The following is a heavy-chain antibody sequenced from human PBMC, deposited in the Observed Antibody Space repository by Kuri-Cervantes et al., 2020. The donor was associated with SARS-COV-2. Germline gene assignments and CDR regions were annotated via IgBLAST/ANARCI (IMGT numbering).Heavy chain of an antibody. CDR1: GFTFSSYS. Sequence: GESLKISCAASGFTFSSYSTNWVRQAPGKGLEWVSSISSSSSYIYYADSVKGRFTISRDNAKNSLYLQMNSLRAEDTAVYYCARDRISSGWYVGYYFDYWGQGTLVTVSS. D-gene: IGHD6-19*01. V-gene: IGHV3-21*01. J-gene: IGHJ4*02. CDR2: ISSSSSYI. CDR3: ARDRISSGWYVGYYFDY.